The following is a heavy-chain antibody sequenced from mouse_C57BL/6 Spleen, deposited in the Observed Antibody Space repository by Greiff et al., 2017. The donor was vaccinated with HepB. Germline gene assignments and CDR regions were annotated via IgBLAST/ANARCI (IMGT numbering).Heavy chain of an antibody. V-gene: IGHV1-18*01. CDR3: ARDYGSSLYWYFDV. J-gene: IGHJ1*03. Sequence: VQLQQSGPELVKPGASVKIPCKASGYTFTDYNMDWVKQSHGKSLEWIGGINPNNGGTIYNQKFKGKATLTVDKSSSTAYMELRSLTSEDTAVYYCARDYGSSLYWYFDVWGTGTTVTVSS. CDR2: INPNNGGT. CDR1: GYTFTDYN. D-gene: IGHD1-1*01.